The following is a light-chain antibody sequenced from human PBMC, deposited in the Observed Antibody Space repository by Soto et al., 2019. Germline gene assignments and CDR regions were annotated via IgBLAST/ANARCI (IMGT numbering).Light chain of an antibody. CDR3: QHYGSSPPYT. CDR2: GAS. V-gene: IGKV3-20*01. CDR1: QSIGSSY. Sequence: EIVLTQSPDTLSLSPGERATLSCRASQSIGSSYLAWYQQTPGQPPRLLIYGASYRATGIPDRFSGSGSGTDFTLTISRLEPEDVAVYYCQHYGSSPPYTFGQGNKLEIK. J-gene: IGKJ2*01.